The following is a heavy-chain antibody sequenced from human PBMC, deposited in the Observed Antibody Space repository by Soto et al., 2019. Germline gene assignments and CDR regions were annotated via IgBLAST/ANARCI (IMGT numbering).Heavy chain of an antibody. Sequence: PSETLSLTCPVPSHSISSTDLWSWVRQSPGKGLEWIGEISPSGNTNYNPSLKSRVTIFLDRSKIQVSLSLSSVTAADTAMYYCARLRFYDAGSPIPWGQGTLVTVSS. CDR1: SHSISSTDL. V-gene: IGHV4-4*02. CDR2: ISPSGNT. CDR3: ARLRFYDAGSPIP. J-gene: IGHJ5*02. D-gene: IGHD3-10*01.